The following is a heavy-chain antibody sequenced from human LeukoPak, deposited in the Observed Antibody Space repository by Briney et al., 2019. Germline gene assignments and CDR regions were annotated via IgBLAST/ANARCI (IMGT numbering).Heavy chain of an antibody. J-gene: IGHJ6*02. CDR2: ISRNSIYI. CDR3: ARETYYYYGMDV. V-gene: IGHV3-21*01. CDR1: GFTFSSYS. Sequence: PGGSLRLSCAASGFTFSSYSMNWVRHAPGKGVEGVSSISRNSIYIYYADSVKGRFTICRDNAKNLLYLQMNSLKAEDTAVYYCARETYYYYGMDVWGQGTTVTVSS.